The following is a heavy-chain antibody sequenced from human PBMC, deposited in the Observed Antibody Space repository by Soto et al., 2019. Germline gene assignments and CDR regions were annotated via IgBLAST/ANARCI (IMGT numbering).Heavy chain of an antibody. D-gene: IGHD6-13*01. Sequence: VRQAPGQGLEWMGWISAYNGNTNYAQKLQGRVTMTTDTSTSTAYMELRSLRSDDTPVYYCARHFLGYTGVRPIHSWGQGTLVT. CDR3: ARHFLGYTGVRPIHS. CDR2: ISAYNGNT. J-gene: IGHJ4*02. V-gene: IGHV1-18*01.